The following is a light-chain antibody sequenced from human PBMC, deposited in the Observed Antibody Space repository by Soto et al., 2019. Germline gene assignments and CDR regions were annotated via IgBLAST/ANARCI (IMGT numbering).Light chain of an antibody. CDR1: QAILTY. CDR3: QQNFSPAVT. Sequence: DIHLTQSPSSLSAAVGDRVTITCRASQAILTYLNWFQQKAGKAPEVLIYGASSLRSGVPSRFTGSGSATDFTLTITSLQPEDAGTYFCQQNFSPAVTFGGGTKVDIK. J-gene: IGKJ4*01. CDR2: GAS. V-gene: IGKV1-39*01.